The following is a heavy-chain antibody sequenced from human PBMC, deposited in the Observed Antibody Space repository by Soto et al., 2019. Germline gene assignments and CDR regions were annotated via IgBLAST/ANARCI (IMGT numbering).Heavy chain of an antibody. CDR1: GFTFRNYW. D-gene: IGHD5-18*01. CDR3: ARDGSGYSTD. Sequence: EVQLVESGGGLVQPGGSLRLSCVASGFTFRNYWMSWLRQAPGKGLEWVANTYQDGRERYSVDSVKGRFTISRDNAKNSMHLQMNSLRAEDTAVYYCARDGSGYSTDWGQGTLVTVSS. J-gene: IGHJ4*02. CDR2: TYQDGRER. V-gene: IGHV3-7*01.